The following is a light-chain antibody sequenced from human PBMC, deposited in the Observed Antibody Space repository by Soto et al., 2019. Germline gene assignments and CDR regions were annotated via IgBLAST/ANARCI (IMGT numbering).Light chain of an antibody. CDR2: AAS. CDR1: QDIRNF. J-gene: IGKJ3*01. V-gene: IGKV1-27*01. CDR3: QKCCTVPV. Sequence: DIQMTQSPTSLSASVGDRVTITCRASQDIRNFVGWYQQKPGKAPKLLIYAASTLQSWVPSRFSGSGSGTDFTITINSLQPEYAAYYSCQKCCTVPVFGVGSKVEIK.